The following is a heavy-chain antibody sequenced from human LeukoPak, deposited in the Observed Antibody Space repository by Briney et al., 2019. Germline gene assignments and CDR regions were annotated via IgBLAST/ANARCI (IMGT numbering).Heavy chain of an antibody. CDR3: ARNLDFDY. J-gene: IGHJ4*02. CDR1: GFTFGSYA. CDR2: ISGSGGST. Sequence: PGGSLRLSCAASGFTFGSYAMYWVRQAPGKGLEWVSGISGSGGSTFYADSVKGRFTISRDNSKNTLYLQMNSLRAEDTAVYYCARNLDFDYWGQGTLVTVSS. V-gene: IGHV3-23*01.